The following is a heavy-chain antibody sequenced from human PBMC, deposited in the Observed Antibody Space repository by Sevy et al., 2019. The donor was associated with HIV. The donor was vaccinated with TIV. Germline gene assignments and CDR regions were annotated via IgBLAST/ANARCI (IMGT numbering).Heavy chain of an antibody. V-gene: IGHV4-39*01. J-gene: IGHJ6*02. Sequence: SETLSLTCTVSGGSISSSSYYWGWIRQPPGKGLEWIGSIYYSGSTYYNPSLKCRVTISVDTSKNQFSLKLSSVTAADTAVYYCRGYGSGSYYNIYYYYGMDVWGQGTTVTVSS. CDR2: IYYSGST. CDR1: GGSISSSSYY. CDR3: RGYGSGSYYNIYYYYGMDV. D-gene: IGHD3-10*01.